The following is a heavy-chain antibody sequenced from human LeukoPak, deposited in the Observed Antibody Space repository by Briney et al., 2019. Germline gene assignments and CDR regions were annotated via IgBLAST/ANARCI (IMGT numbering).Heavy chain of an antibody. J-gene: IGHJ4*02. CDR2: ISYDGSNK. D-gene: IGHD3-3*01. V-gene: IGHV3-30-3*01. CDR3: AREEWYYFDY. Sequence: GGSLRLPCAASGFTFSTYAIHWVRQAPGKGLEWVAVISYDGSNKYYVDSVRGRFTIARDNSKNTVYLQMNSLRAEDMAVYYCAREEWYYFDYWGQGTLVTVSS. CDR1: GFTFSTYA.